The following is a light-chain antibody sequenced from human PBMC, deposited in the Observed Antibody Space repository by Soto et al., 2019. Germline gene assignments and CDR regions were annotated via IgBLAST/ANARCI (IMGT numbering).Light chain of an antibody. CDR3: QQYNKWPWT. J-gene: IGKJ1*01. Sequence: EIVMTQSPATLSVSPGERATLSCRASQSVSNNLAWQQQKPGQAPRLLIYGASTRATGIPARFSGSGSGTDFTLTISSLPAEGVAVCYCQQYNKWPWTFGQGTKVEIK. CDR1: QSVSNN. CDR2: GAS. V-gene: IGKV3-15*01.